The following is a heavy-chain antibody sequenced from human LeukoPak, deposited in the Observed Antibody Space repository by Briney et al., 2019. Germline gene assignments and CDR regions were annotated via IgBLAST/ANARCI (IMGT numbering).Heavy chain of an antibody. Sequence: GGSLRLSCAASGFSVSSNFTSWVRQAPGKGLEWVSVIYSDGSTSYADSVKGRFTISRDNSKNTVYLQMNSLRAEDTAVYFCAKEYGYDYNYFYSMDVWGKGTTVTISS. CDR3: AKEYGYDYNYFYSMDV. V-gene: IGHV3-66*02. CDR1: GFSVSSNF. J-gene: IGHJ6*03. CDR2: IYSDGST. D-gene: IGHD1-1*01.